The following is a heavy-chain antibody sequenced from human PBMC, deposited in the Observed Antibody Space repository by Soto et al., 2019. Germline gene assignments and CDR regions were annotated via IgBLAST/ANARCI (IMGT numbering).Heavy chain of an antibody. CDR3: ARVDSGCDAFYDYHGTDV. J-gene: IGHJ6*02. D-gene: IGHD1-26*01. V-gene: IGHV1-18*04. Sequence: VSVKVSCKASGYSFTSYGISWVRPAPVQVLEWMGCISAYTGKTNYAQKLQGRVTMTTETSTSTAYMKLRSLRSGDTAVYYCARVDSGCDAFYDYHGTDVWG. CDR1: GYSFTSYG. CDR2: ISAYTGKT.